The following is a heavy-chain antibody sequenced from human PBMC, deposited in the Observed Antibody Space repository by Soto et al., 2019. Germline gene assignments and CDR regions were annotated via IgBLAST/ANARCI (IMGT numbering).Heavy chain of an antibody. J-gene: IGHJ6*02. CDR3: AKVNYYGMDV. V-gene: IGHV3-30*18. CDR1: GFTFSSYG. Sequence: PGGSLRLSCAASGFTFSSYGMHWVRQAPGKGLEWVAVISYDGSNKYYADSVKGRFTISRDNSKNTLYLQMNSLRAEDTAVYYCAKVNYYGMDVWGQGTTVTVSS. CDR2: ISYDGSNK.